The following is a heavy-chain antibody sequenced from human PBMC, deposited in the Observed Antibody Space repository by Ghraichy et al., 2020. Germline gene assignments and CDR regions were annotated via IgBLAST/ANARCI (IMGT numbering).Heavy chain of an antibody. CDR1: GFTFSSYA. CDR2: ISGSGDST. V-gene: IGHV3-23*01. J-gene: IGHJ6*02. CDR3: AKGIAAGTTTISYFYNGLDV. D-gene: IGHD6-13*01. Sequence: GGSLRLSCEASGFTFSSYAMSWVRQTPGKGLEWVSGISGSGDSTYYADSVKGRFTISRDNSKKTLYLQMNSLRAEDTAVYYCAKGIAAGTTTISYFYNGLDVWGHGTTVTVSS.